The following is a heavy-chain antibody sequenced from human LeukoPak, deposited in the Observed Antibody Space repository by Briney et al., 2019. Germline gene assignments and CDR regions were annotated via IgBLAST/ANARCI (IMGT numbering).Heavy chain of an antibody. D-gene: IGHD3-10*01. Sequence: GGSLRLSCAASGFTFDNYAMHWVRLAPGKGLEWVSGIAWNSGNTGFADSVKGRFTISRDNAENSLSLQMNSLTPEDTAFYFCAKDMNSYGSGSSYNPWGPFDSWGQGTLVTVSS. CDR1: GFTFDNYA. V-gene: IGHV3-9*01. CDR3: AKDMNSYGSGSSYNPWGPFDS. CDR2: IAWNSGNT. J-gene: IGHJ4*02.